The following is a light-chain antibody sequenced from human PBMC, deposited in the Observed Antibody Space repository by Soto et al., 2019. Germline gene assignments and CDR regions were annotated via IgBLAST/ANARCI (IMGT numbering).Light chain of an antibody. V-gene: IGKV1-39*01. CDR1: QSISSY. Sequence: DIQMTQSPSTLSASVGDRVTITCRASQSISSYLNWYQQKPGKAPKLLIYAASSLQSGVPSRFSGSGSGTDFTLTISSLQPGDFATYYCQQSYSTPRTFGQGTKVDIK. CDR2: AAS. J-gene: IGKJ1*01. CDR3: QQSYSTPRT.